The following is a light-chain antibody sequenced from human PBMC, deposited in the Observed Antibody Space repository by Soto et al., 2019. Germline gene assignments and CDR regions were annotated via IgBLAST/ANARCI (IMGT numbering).Light chain of an antibody. CDR1: QSISSW. V-gene: IGKV1-5*01. Sequence: DIQMTQSPSTLSASVGDRVTITCRASQSISSWLAWFQQKPGKAPKLLMYDASSLESGVPSRFSGSGSGTDFTRTISSLEPDDFATYYCQQYGTSLWTFGQGTRVEIK. CDR2: DAS. J-gene: IGKJ1*01. CDR3: QQYGTSLWT.